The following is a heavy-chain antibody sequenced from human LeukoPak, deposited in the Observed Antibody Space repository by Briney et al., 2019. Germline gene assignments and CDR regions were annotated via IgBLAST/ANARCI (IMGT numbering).Heavy chain of an antibody. D-gene: IGHD5-24*01. CDR1: EGXMRIYN. V-gene: IGHV4-59*01. J-gene: IGHJ4*02. CDR2: VDDSGNT. CDR3: ARDRFATTTWDSTFDY. Sequence: SETLSLTCTVSEGXMRIYNWNWIRQPPGKGLEWIGYVDDSGNTDYNPSFESRVTMSIDTSKKLFSLMLTSVTTADTAVYCCARDRFATTTWDSTFDYWGQGILVTVSS.